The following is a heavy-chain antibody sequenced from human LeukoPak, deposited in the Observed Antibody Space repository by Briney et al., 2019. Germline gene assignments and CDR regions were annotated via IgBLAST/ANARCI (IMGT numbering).Heavy chain of an antibody. CDR3: ATYRRNYYGSGSYYAGEN. CDR1: GGSISSGDYY. V-gene: IGHV4-39*01. D-gene: IGHD3-10*01. CDR2: FYYSGST. J-gene: IGHJ4*02. Sequence: SETLSLTCTVSGGSISSGDYYWSWIRQSPGKGLEWIGSFYYSGSTYYNPSLKSRVTISVDTSKNQFSLKLSSVTAADTALYYCATYRRNYYGSGSYYAGENWGQGTLVTVSS.